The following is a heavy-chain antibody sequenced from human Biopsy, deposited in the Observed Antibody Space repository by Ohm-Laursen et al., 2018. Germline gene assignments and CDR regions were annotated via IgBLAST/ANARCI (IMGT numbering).Heavy chain of an antibody. CDR2: ISPKSGDT. J-gene: IGHJ4*02. Sequence: ASVKVSCKVSGFSFTGYYIHWVRQAPGQGLEWMGWISPKSGDTNYAHKFQGNITMTRDTSMSAAYMEMSRLRCDDTAVYYCALQSVAQMKNFDYWGQGTLVTVSP. D-gene: IGHD6-19*01. CDR1: GFSFTGYY. CDR3: ALQSVAQMKNFDY. V-gene: IGHV1-2*02.